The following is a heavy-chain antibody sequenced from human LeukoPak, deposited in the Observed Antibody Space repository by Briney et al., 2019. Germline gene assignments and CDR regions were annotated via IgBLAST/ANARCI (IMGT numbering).Heavy chain of an antibody. J-gene: IGHJ5*02. Sequence: SVKVSCKASGATFSSYVISWVRQAPGQGLEWRGGIIPIFGTANYAQKFQGRGTSTADKSTSTAYMELSSLRSEDAPVYYCARAMARGVIITPWFDPWGQGTLVTVSS. CDR1: GATFSSYV. D-gene: IGHD3-10*01. CDR2: IIPIFGTA. V-gene: IGHV1-69*06. CDR3: ARAMARGVIITPWFDP.